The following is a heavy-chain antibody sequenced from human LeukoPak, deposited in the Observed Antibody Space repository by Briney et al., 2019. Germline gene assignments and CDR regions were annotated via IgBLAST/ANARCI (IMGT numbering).Heavy chain of an antibody. D-gene: IGHD3-9*01. CDR1: GFTFSSYG. J-gene: IGHJ4*02. CDR3: AKGALLYDILTGGFDY. V-gene: IGHV3-30*02. Sequence: GGSLRLSCAASGFTFSSYGMHWVRQAPGKGLEWVAFIRYDGSNKYYADSVKGRFTISRDNSKNTLYLQTNSLRAEDTAVYYCAKGALLYDILTGGFDYWGQGTLVTVSS. CDR2: IRYDGSNK.